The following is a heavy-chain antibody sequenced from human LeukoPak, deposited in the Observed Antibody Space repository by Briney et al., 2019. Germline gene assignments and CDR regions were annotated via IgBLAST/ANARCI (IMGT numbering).Heavy chain of an antibody. J-gene: IGHJ4*02. CDR2: IYPGDSNT. CDR3: AARPGYSSGWLLY. D-gene: IGHD6-19*01. CDR1: GYIFTIYW. V-gene: IGHV5-51*01. Sequence: GESLKISCKGSGYIFTIYWIAWVRQMPERGLEWMGVIYPGDSNTIYSPSFQGQVTISADKSITTAYLQWSSLKASDTAMYYCAARPGYSSGWLLYWGQGTLVTVSS.